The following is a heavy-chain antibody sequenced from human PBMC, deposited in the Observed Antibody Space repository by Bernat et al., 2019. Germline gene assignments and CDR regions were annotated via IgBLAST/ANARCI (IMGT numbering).Heavy chain of an antibody. Sequence: EVQLVETGGGLIQPGGSLRLSCAASGFTVSSNYMSWVRQAPGKGLEWVSVISGSGGSTYYADSVKGRFTISRDNSKNTLYLQMNSLRAEDTAVYYCAKVGYFDWLLYYFDYWGQGTLVTVSS. CDR3: AKVGYFDWLLYYFDY. CDR1: GFTVSSNY. J-gene: IGHJ4*02. CDR2: ISGSGGST. D-gene: IGHD3-9*01. V-gene: IGHV3-53*02.